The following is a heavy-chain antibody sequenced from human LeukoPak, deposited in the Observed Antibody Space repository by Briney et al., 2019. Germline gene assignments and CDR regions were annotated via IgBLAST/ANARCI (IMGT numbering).Heavy chain of an antibody. J-gene: IGHJ5*02. CDR1: GGSISSSSYY. CDR3: ARHYAGRAGNWFDP. V-gene: IGHV4-39*01. D-gene: IGHD6-13*01. CDR2: IYYSGST. Sequence: PSETLSLTCTVSGGSISSSSYYWGWIHQPPGKGLEWIGSIYYSGSTYYHPSLKRRVTISVDTSKNQFSLKLSSVTAADTAVYYCARHYAGRAGNWFDPWGQGTLVTVSS.